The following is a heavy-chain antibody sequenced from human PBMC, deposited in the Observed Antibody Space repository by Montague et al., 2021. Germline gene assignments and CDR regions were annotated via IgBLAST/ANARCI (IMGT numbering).Heavy chain of an antibody. CDR1: GFSFSSLW. CDR2: ITSDRSDT. D-gene: IGHD5-18*01. Sequence: SPRLSCAASGFSFSSLWMHWVRQAPGKGLVWVSQITSDRSDTNYADSVKGRFTISRDNAKSTLYLQMNSLRDEDTAVYYCVRDRPTAWFDSWGQGTLVTVSS. J-gene: IGHJ5*01. V-gene: IGHV3-74*01. CDR3: VRDRPTAWFDS.